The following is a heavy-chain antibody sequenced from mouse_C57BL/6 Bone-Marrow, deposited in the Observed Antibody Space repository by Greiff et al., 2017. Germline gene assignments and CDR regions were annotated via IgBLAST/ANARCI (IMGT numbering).Heavy chain of an antibody. CDR2: IYPGDGDT. Sequence: VKLMESGPELVKPGASVKISCKASGYAFSSSWMNWVKQRPGKGLEWIGRIYPGDGDTNYNGKFKGKATLTADKSSSTAYMQLSSLTSEDSAVYFCNSWFAYWGQGTLVTVSA. CDR3: NSWFAY. CDR1: GYAFSSSW. J-gene: IGHJ3*01. V-gene: IGHV1-82*01.